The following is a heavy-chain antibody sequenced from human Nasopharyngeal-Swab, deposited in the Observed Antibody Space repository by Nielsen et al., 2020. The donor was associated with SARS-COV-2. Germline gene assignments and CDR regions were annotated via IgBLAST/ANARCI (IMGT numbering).Heavy chain of an antibody. V-gene: IGHV3-23*01. D-gene: IGHD1-1*01. CDR3: AKDRRVEPTRWYFDY. CDR1: GFTFSSHA. J-gene: IGHJ4*02. CDR2: ITSSGEKT. Sequence: GESLKISCSASGFTFSSHAMHWVRQAPGKGLEWVSSITSSGEKTDYADSVKGRFTISRDNSKNTLYLQMSSLGAEDTAVYYCAKDRRVEPTRWYFDYWGQGTLVTVSS.